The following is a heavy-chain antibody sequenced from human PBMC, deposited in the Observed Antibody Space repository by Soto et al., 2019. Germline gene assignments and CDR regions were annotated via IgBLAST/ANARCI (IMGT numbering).Heavy chain of an antibody. CDR3: VRGSEPKREFDF. CDR2: IRNKANSYTT. Sequence: GGSLRLSCEASGFIFSDLYMDWVRQAPGKGLEWVGRIRNKANSYTTDYAASVKGRFTVSRDDSKDSLYLQMNSLKTEDTAVYHCVRGSEPKREFDFWGQGILVTVSS. J-gene: IGHJ4*02. CDR1: GFIFSDLY. V-gene: IGHV3-72*01.